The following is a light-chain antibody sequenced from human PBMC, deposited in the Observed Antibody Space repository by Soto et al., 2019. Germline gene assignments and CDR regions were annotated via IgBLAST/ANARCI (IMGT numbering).Light chain of an antibody. CDR1: QSVSSN. CDR2: DAS. Sequence: EVVMTQSPATLSVSPGERATLSCRASQSVSSNLAWYQQKPGQAPRLLIYDASNRATGIPARFSGSGSGTDFTLTISSLEPEDFAVYYCQQRSNWPRTFGQGTR. V-gene: IGKV3-11*01. CDR3: QQRSNWPRT. J-gene: IGKJ5*01.